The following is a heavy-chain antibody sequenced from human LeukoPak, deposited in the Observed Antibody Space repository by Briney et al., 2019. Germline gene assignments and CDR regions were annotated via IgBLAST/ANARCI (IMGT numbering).Heavy chain of an antibody. J-gene: IGHJ4*02. D-gene: IGHD3-22*01. V-gene: IGHV3-30*02. CDR1: GFTFRSYG. CDR2: IRYDGNSN. CDR3: AKEEVISGNHGVYFDY. Sequence: GGSLRLSCAASGFTFRSYGMHWVRQAPGKGLEWVAFIRYDGNSNYYADSVKGRFTISRDNSRSTLYLQMNSLKAEDTAVYYCAKEEVISGNHGVYFDYWGQGTLVTVSS.